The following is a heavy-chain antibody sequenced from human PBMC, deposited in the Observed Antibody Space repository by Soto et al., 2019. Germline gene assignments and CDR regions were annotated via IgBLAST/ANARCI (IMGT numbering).Heavy chain of an antibody. CDR1: GYSFTSYW. CDR3: ASRYNWNYLAYYYYYGMDV. J-gene: IGHJ6*02. CDR2: INPYDSDI. V-gene: IGHV5-10-1*04. Sequence: GESLKISCKGYGYSFTSYWIIWVRQMSGKGLEWMGRINPYDSDINYSPSFQGQVTISTDRSTSTAHLQWSSLRASDTAVYYCASRYNWNYLAYYYYYGMDVWGQGTTVTVSS. D-gene: IGHD1-7*01.